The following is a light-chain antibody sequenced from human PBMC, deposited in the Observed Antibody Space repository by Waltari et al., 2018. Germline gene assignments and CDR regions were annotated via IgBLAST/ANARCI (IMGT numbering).Light chain of an antibody. CDR3: SSYTTSTAPGV. Sequence: QSALTQPASVSGSPGQSITISCTGTSSDVGAYNFVSCYQQHPVKAPHLIIYEVSERPPGVSNRFSGSKSDNTASLTISGLQAEDEADYYCSSYTTSTAPGVFGAGTKVTVL. CDR2: EVS. V-gene: IGLV2-14*01. J-gene: IGLJ1*01. CDR1: SSDVGAYNF.